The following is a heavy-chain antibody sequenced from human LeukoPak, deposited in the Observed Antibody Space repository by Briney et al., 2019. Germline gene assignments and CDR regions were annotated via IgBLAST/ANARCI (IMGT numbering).Heavy chain of an antibody. CDR2: ISYTGTT. Sequence: SETLPLTCTVSGGSISSSTYYWGWIRQPPGKGLEWIGSISYTGTTYYKPSLKSRVTISVDTSKNQFSLNLSSVTAADTAVYYCARQKGGVAGLKCYFDYWGQGTLGTVSS. J-gene: IGHJ4*02. V-gene: IGHV4-39*01. D-gene: IGHD6-19*01. CDR3: ARQKGGVAGLKCYFDY. CDR1: GGSISSSTYY.